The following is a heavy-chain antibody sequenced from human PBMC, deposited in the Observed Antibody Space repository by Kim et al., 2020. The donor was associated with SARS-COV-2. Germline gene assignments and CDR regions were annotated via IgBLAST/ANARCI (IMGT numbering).Heavy chain of an antibody. Sequence: IYYADPVRGRFTISSDNDKNSLYLQMNSLRAEDTAVYYCARGPNYSPFDYWGQGTLVTVSS. J-gene: IGHJ4*02. V-gene: IGHV3-48*03. CDR3: ARGPNYSPFDY. CDR2: I. D-gene: IGHD4-4*01.